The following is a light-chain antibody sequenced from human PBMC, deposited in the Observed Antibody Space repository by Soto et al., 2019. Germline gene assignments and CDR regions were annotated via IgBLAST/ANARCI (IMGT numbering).Light chain of an antibody. J-gene: IGKJ2*01. V-gene: IGKV3-11*01. CDR2: DAS. Sequence: EIVLTQSPATLSLSPGERATLSCRASQSVNNYLAWYQQKPGQAPRLLIYDASNRATGIPARLSGSGSGTDFTLTISSLEPEDFAVYYCHQRTTWPPAMYTFGQGTKLEIK. CDR3: HQRTTWPPAMYT. CDR1: QSVNNY.